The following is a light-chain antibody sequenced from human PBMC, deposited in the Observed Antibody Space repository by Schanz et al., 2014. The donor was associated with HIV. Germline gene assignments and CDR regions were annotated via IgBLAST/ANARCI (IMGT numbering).Light chain of an antibody. CDR1: QSLSSAY. CDR2: ATS. CDR3: QQYHSSRGT. V-gene: IGKV3-20*01. Sequence: EIVLTQSPGSLSLSPGGRATLSCGASQSLSSAYLAWYQQKRDQPPRLVIYATSTRAVGIPDRFSGTGSGTDFTLTISRLEPEDFAVYYCQQYHSSRGTFGGGTKVELK. J-gene: IGKJ4*01.